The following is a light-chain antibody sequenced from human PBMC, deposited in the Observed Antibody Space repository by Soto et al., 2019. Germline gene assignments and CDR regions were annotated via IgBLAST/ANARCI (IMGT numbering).Light chain of an antibody. CDR1: SSDVGGYNA. V-gene: IGLV2-14*01. CDR2: DVS. CDR3: GSYASGGAYV. Sequence: QSALTQPASVSGSPGQSITISCTGTSSDVGGYNAVSWYQQHPGKAPKLMIYDVSNRPSGASERFSGSKSGNTASLTISGLQAEDEADYYCGSYASGGAYVFGTGTKLTVL. J-gene: IGLJ1*01.